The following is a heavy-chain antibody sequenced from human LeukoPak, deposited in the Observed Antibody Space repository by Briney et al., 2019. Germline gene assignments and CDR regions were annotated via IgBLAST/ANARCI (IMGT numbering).Heavy chain of an antibody. CDR2: IYPSGST. V-gene: IGHV4-4*07. CDR1: DGSISSYY. D-gene: IGHD6-13*01. J-gene: IGHJ6*02. CDR3: ARTSSNSWSYGMDV. Sequence: SETLSLTCTVSDGSISSYYWSWIRQPAGKGLEWIGRIYPSGSTHYNPSLKSRVTMSVDTSKNQFSLKLSSVTAADTAVYYCARTSSNSWSYGMDVWGQGTTVTVSS.